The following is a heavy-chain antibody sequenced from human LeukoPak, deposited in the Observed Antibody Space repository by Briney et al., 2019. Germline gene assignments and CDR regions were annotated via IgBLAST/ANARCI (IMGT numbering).Heavy chain of an antibody. D-gene: IGHD6-13*01. CDR2: IYYSGST. V-gene: IGHV4-59*01. Sequence: SETLSLTCTVSGGSISSYYWSWIRQPPGKGLEWIGYIYYSGSTNYNPSLKGRVTISVDTSKNQFSLKLSSVTAADTAVYYCAREAPGIAAAGNWFDPWGQGTLVTVSS. CDR1: GGSISSYY. CDR3: AREAPGIAAAGNWFDP. J-gene: IGHJ5*02.